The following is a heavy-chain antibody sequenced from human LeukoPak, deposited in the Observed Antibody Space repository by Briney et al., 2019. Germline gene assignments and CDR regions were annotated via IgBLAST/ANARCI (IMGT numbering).Heavy chain of an antibody. CDR2: IYHSGST. J-gene: IGHJ6*03. Sequence: SETLSLTCTVSGGSISGYYWSWIRQPPGKGLEWIGYIYHSGSTNYNPSLKSRVTISVDTSKNQFSLKLSSVTAADTAMYYCARYAKCGYYYYMDVWGKGTTVTVSS. CDR3: ARYAKCGYYYYMDV. V-gene: IGHV4-59*01. D-gene: IGHD2-21*01. CDR1: GGSISGYY.